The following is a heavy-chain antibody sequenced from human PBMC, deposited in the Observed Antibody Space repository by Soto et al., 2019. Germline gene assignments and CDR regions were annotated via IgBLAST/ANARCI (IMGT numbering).Heavy chain of an antibody. CDR1: GFTFSDYY. CDR3: ARDGVGPYSNYGWSYYYYYMDV. CDR2: ISSSGSTI. Sequence: QVQLVESGGGLVKPGGSLRLSCAASGFTFSDYYMSWIRQAPGKGLEWVSYISSSGSTIYYADSVKGRFTISRDNAKNSLYLQMNSLRAEDTAVYYCARDGVGPYSNYGWSYYYYYMDVWGKGTTVTVSS. D-gene: IGHD4-4*01. V-gene: IGHV3-11*01. J-gene: IGHJ6*03.